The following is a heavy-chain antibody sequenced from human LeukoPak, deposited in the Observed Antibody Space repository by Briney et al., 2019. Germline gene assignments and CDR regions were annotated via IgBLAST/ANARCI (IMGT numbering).Heavy chain of an antibody. J-gene: IGHJ4*02. CDR1: GGSISSGSYY. CDR2: ISGSGGST. V-gene: IGHV3-23*01. CDR3: AKELQPGQQLVKGY. Sequence: ETLSLTCTVSGGSISSGSYYWSWVRQAPGKGLEWVSAISGSGGSTYYADSVKGRFTISRDNSKNTLYLQMNSLRAEDTAVYYCAKELQPGQQLVKGYWGQGTLVTVSS. D-gene: IGHD6-13*01.